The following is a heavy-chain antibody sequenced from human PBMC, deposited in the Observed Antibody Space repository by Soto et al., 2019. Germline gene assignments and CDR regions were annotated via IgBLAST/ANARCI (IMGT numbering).Heavy chain of an antibody. CDR3: ARISGDFGLGSSMDV. V-gene: IGHV1-8*01. CDR2: MNPNSGNT. D-gene: IGHD3-3*01. J-gene: IGHJ6*02. Sequence: GASVKVSCKASGYTFTSYDINWVRQATGQGLEWMGWMNPNSGNTGYAQKFQGRVTMTRNTSISTAYMELSSLRSGDTAVYYCARISGDFGLGSSMDVWGQGTTVTVSS. CDR1: GYTFTSYD.